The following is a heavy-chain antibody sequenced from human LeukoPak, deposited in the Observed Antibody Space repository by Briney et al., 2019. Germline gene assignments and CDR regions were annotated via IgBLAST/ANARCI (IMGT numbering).Heavy chain of an antibody. D-gene: IGHD4-17*01. CDR2: FDPEDGET. CDR1: GYTLTELS. V-gene: IGHV1-24*01. J-gene: IGHJ4*02. CDR3: ATNPLKRPDYGDYYFDY. Sequence: ASVKVSCKVSGYTLTELSMHWVRQAPGKGLEWMGGFDPEDGETIYAQKFQGRVTMTEDTSTGTAYMELSSLRSEDTAVYYCATNPLKRPDYGDYYFDYWGQGTLVTVSS.